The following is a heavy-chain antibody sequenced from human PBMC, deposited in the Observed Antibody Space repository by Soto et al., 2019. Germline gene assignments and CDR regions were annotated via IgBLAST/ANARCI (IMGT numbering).Heavy chain of an antibody. CDR3: ARGGSGTYHV. CDR1: DYSITGGGYF. D-gene: IGHD3-10*01. Sequence: QVQLQESGPGLVKPSQTLTLTCTVSDYSITGGGYFWTWIRQLPGKGLEWLGSTYYRGNTFYNPSLTSLVTIEIDQSQRRVSLRVTSVTAADTAIYFCARGGSGTYHVWGQGTLVIVSS. CDR2: TYYRGNT. J-gene: IGHJ4*02. V-gene: IGHV4-31*01.